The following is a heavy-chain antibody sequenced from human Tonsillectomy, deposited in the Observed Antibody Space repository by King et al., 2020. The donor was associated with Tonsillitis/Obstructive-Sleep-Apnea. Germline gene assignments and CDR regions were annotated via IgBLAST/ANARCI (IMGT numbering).Heavy chain of an antibody. CDR1: GYSFTSYW. CDR3: ARGGILSAGAPDF. Sequence: QLVQSGVEVKKPGESLRISCKGSGYSFTSYWIRWVRQMPGKGLEWMGRIDPSDSYTNYSPSFQGHVTISADKSISTAYLQWSSLRASDTAMYYCARGGILSAGAPDFWGQGTLVTVSS. V-gene: IGHV5-10-1*01. D-gene: IGHD6-13*01. J-gene: IGHJ4*02. CDR2: IDPSDSYT.